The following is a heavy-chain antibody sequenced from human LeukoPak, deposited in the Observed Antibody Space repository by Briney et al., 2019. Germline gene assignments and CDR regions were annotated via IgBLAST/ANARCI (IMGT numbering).Heavy chain of an antibody. CDR1: GGSISSISYY. CDR3: ARATYSSGWYGVKDYFDY. D-gene: IGHD6-19*01. V-gene: IGHV4-39*07. J-gene: IGHJ4*02. Sequence: SETLSLTCTVSGGSISSISYYWGWIRQPPGEGLEWIGSISYSGSTYYNPSLKSRVTISVDTSKNQFSLKLSSVTAADTAVYYCARATYSSGWYGVKDYFDYWGQGTLVTVSS. CDR2: ISYSGST.